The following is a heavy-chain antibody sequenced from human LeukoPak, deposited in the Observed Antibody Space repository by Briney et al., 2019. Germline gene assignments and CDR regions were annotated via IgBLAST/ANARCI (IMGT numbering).Heavy chain of an antibody. V-gene: IGHV4-4*07. CDR1: GGSISSYY. J-gene: IGHJ5*02. Sequence: PSETLSLTCTVSGGSISSYYWSWIRQPAGKGPEWIGRIYTSGSTNYNPSLKSRVTISVDKSKNQFPLKLSSVTAADTAVYYCARASIAAADTVWFDPWGQGTLVTVSS. CDR3: ARASIAAADTVWFDP. D-gene: IGHD6-13*01. CDR2: IYTSGST.